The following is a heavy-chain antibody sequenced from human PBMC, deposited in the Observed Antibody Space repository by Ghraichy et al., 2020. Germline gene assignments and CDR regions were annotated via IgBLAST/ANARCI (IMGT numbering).Heavy chain of an antibody. J-gene: IGHJ4*02. CDR2: ISGGGDNT. Sequence: GESLNISCAASGFTFSSYAMNWVRQAPGKGLEWVSAISGGGDNTYYADSVKGRFTISRDNSKNTLYLQMNSLRAEDTAVYYCAKQSMVVHPVSRDFDYWGQGTLVTVSS. V-gene: IGHV3-23*01. CDR1: GFTFSSYA. CDR3: AKQSMVVHPVSRDFDY. D-gene: IGHD2-15*01.